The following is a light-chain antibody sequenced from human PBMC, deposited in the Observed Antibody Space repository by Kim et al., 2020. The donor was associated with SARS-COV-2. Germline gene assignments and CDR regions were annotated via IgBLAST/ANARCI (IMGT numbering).Light chain of an antibody. Sequence: KTVTIACTRSSGSIASNYVQWYQQSPGSSPTTVIYEDNQRPSGVPDRFSGSIDSSSNSASLTISGLKTEDEADYYCQSYDSSNLWVFGGGTQLTVL. CDR3: QSYDSSNLWV. V-gene: IGLV6-57*01. J-gene: IGLJ3*02. CDR1: SGSIASNY. CDR2: EDN.